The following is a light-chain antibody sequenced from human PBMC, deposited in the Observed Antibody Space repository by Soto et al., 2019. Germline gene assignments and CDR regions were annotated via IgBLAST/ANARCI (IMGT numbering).Light chain of an antibody. CDR2: GAS. CDR3: QQIYVAPVT. J-gene: IGKJ1*01. Sequence: DLQMTQSPSSLSASVGDRVTITCRASQSISSCLNWYQQKPGKAPKLLIYGASNLQSGVPSRFSGSESGTDFILTISSLQPEDFATYICQQIYVAPVTFGQGTKVEIK. V-gene: IGKV1-39*01. CDR1: QSISSC.